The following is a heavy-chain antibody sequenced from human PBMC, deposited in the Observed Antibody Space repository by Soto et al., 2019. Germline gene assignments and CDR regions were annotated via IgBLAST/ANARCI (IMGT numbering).Heavy chain of an antibody. Sequence: ASVKVSCKTSGYTFTSYGISWVRQAPGQGPEWMGWISAYYGKTDYAQKLQGRVTMTTDTSTSTAYMELRTLRSDDTAVYYCARGSSYNSGWYFDFWGQGALVTVSS. D-gene: IGHD6-19*01. CDR1: GYTFTSYG. V-gene: IGHV1-18*01. CDR2: ISAYYGKT. J-gene: IGHJ4*02. CDR3: ARGSSYNSGWYFDF.